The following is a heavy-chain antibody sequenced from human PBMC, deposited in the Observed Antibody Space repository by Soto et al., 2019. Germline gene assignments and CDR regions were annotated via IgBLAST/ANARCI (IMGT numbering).Heavy chain of an antibody. D-gene: IGHD3-10*01. CDR3: ARDQGGEFLKGSGMDV. J-gene: IGHJ6*02. CDR1: GDSISRYY. Sequence: QVQLQESGPGLVKPSETLSLTCTVSGDSISRYYWSGIRLSPGKGLEWIGYIYYSGETNYNPSVKSRVTISVDRPKNQFSLKLSSVTAADTAVYYCARDQGGEFLKGSGMDVWGQGTTVTVSS. CDR2: IYYSGET. V-gene: IGHV4-59*01.